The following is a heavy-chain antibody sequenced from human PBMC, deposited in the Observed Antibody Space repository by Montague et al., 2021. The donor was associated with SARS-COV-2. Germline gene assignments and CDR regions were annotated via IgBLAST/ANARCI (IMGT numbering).Heavy chain of an antibody. CDR3: ATGTGQHITISETVVNYWHFDI. D-gene: IGHD1-1*01. J-gene: IGHJ2*01. CDR2: INHNGRT. Sequence: SETLSLTCTIYGGSFSDYYWGWIRRPPGKGLDRSADINHNGRTKYNPSLRSRVTISVDTSKNQFALRRSSVTAADTAMYYSATGTGQHITISETVVNYWHFDIWGRGTLVTVSS. V-gene: IGHV4-34*01. CDR1: GGSFSDYY.